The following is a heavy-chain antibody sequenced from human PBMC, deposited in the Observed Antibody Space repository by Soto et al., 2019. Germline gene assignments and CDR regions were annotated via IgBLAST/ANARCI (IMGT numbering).Heavy chain of an antibody. CDR1: GFTFSSYA. CDR2: ISGSGGST. D-gene: IGHD2-2*01. J-gene: IGHJ5*02. CDR3: AKDKGEIVVVPAAMLLDP. Sequence: GESLKISCAASGFTFSSYAMSWVRQAPGKGLEWVSAISGSGGSTYYADSVKGRFTISRDNSKNTLYLQMNSLRAEDTAVYYCAKDKGEIVVVPAAMLLDPWGQGTLVTVSS. V-gene: IGHV3-23*01.